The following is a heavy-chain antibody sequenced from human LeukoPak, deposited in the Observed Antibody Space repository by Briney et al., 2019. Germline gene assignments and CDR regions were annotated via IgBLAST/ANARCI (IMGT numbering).Heavy chain of an antibody. Sequence: PGGSLRLSCAASGLSVNSSYMSWVRQAPGKGLEWVSVIYGGGTTYYADSVKGRFTISRDNSKNTLFLQMNSLRAEDTAVYYCAKGSSGYYYDYWGQGTLLTVSS. CDR2: IYGGGTT. CDR3: AKGSSGYYYDY. D-gene: IGHD3-22*01. V-gene: IGHV3-66*01. CDR1: GLSVNSSY. J-gene: IGHJ4*02.